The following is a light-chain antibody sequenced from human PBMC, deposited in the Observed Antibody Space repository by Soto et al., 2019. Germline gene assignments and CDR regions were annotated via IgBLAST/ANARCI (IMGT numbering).Light chain of an antibody. CDR1: QSVSID. CDR3: HQYNNWPPYT. CDR2: GAS. Sequence: IMMTQSPATLSVSPGERATLSCRASQSVSIDLAWYQQKPGQAPRLLIYGASTMATGIPARFSGSGSGTEFTLIISSLQSEDFAVYYCHQYNNWPPYTFGQGTKLEIK. V-gene: IGKV3-15*01. J-gene: IGKJ2*01.